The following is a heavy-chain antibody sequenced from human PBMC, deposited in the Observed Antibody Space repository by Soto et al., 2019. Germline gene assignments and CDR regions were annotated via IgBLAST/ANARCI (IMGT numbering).Heavy chain of an antibody. V-gene: IGHV1-2*02. CDR2: INPNSGGT. J-gene: IGHJ6*02. CDR1: GYTFTGYY. CDR3: ATYDIGIRYGMDV. Sequence: GASVKVSCKASGYTFTGYYMHWVRQAPGQGLEWMGWINPNSGGTNYAQKFQGRVTMTRDTSISAAYMELSRLRSDDTAVYYCATYDIGIRYGMDVWGQGTTVTVSS. D-gene: IGHD3-22*01.